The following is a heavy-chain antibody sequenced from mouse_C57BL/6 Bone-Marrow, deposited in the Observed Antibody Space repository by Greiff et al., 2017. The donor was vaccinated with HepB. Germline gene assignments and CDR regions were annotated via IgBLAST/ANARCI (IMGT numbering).Heavy chain of an antibody. Sequence: QVQLQQSGPELVKPGASVKISCKASGYAFSSSWMNWVKQRAGKGLEWIGRIYPGDGDTNYNGKFKGKATLTADKSSSTAYMQLSSLTSEDSAVYFCAFYDGYYYYAMDYWGQGTSVTVSS. V-gene: IGHV1-82*01. CDR3: AFYDGYYYYAMDY. D-gene: IGHD2-3*01. CDR2: IYPGDGDT. J-gene: IGHJ4*01. CDR1: GYAFSSSW.